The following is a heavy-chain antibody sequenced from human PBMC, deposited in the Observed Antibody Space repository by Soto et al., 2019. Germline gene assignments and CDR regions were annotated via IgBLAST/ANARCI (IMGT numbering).Heavy chain of an antibody. CDR3: AREVVVAATGWFDP. D-gene: IGHD2-15*01. V-gene: IGHV1-69*12. CDR1: GGTFSSYA. Sequence: QVQLVQSGAEVKKPGSSVKVSCKASGGTFSSYAISWVRQAPGQGLEWMGGIIPIFGTANYAQKFQGRVTITADEATSTAYRELSSLRSEDTAVYYCAREVVVAATGWFDPWGQGTLVTVSS. CDR2: IIPIFGTA. J-gene: IGHJ5*02.